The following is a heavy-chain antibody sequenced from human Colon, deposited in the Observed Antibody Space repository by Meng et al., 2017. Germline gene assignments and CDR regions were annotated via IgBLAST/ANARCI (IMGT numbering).Heavy chain of an antibody. V-gene: IGHV4-4*02. Sequence: QGPLQESGPGLVKPSGTLSFTCAVFGGSSSSRNWWSWVRQPPGKGLEWIGEIYHSGSTNYNPSLKSRVTISVDKSKNQFSLKLSSVTAADTAVYYCASGRKYCSSTSCYGQFDYWGQGTLVTVSS. D-gene: IGHD2-2*01. J-gene: IGHJ4*02. CDR1: GGSSSSRNW. CDR3: ASGRKYCSSTSCYGQFDY. CDR2: IYHSGST.